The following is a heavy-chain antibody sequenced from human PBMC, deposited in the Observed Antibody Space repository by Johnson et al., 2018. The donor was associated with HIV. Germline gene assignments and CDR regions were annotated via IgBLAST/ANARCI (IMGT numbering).Heavy chain of an antibody. CDR1: GFSFDDYG. V-gene: IGHV3-30*03. D-gene: IGHD3-3*01. CDR2: IAYDGSNK. J-gene: IGHJ3*02. Sequence: QVQLMESGGSVVRPGGSLRLSCAASGFSFDDYGMTWVRQAPGKGLEWVAIIAYDGSNKYYADSVKGRFTISRDNSKNTLFLQMNSLRTEDTAVYYCARVSTGFTIFGVVILPTGAFDIWGQGTMVTVSS. CDR3: ARVSTGFTIFGVVILPTGAFDI.